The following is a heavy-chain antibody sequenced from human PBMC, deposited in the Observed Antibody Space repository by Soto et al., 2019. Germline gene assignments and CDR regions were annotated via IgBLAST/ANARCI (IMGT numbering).Heavy chain of an antibody. V-gene: IGHV4-39*01. J-gene: IGHJ3*02. CDR1: GGSISSSSYY. CDR2: IYYSGST. Sequence: SETLSLTCTVSGGSISSSSYYWGWIRQPPGKGLEWIGSIYYSGSTYYNPSLKSRVTISVDTSKNQFSLKLSSVTAADTAVYYCARHPIELGVASSPEYAFDIWGQGTMVTVSS. D-gene: IGHD3-3*01. CDR3: ARHPIELGVASSPEYAFDI.